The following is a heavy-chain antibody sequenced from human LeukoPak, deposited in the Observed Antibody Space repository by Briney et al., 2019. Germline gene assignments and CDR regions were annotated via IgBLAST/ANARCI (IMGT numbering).Heavy chain of an antibody. J-gene: IGHJ5*02. CDR2: INTDGSST. Sequence: QPGGSLRPSCAASGFTFSSYWMHWVRQAPGKGLVWVSRINTDGSSTSYADSVKGRFTISRDNAKDTLYLQMNSLRAEDTAVYYCVRVRGGEPTWGQGTLVTVSS. CDR1: GFTFSSYW. V-gene: IGHV3-74*01. CDR3: VRVRGGEPT. D-gene: IGHD2-21*01.